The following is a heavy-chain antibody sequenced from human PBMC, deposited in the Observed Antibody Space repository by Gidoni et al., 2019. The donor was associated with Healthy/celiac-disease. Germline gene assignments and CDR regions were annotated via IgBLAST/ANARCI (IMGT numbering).Heavy chain of an antibody. D-gene: IGHD3-10*01. CDR3: ARDGPFLISQPAGWFDP. CDR2: IYTSGST. J-gene: IGHJ5*02. Sequence: QVQLQESGPGLVKPSQTLSLTCTVSGGSISSGSYYWSWIRQPAGKGLEWIGRIYTSGSTNYNPSLKSRVTMSVDTSKNQFSLKLSSVTAADTAVYYCARDGPFLISQPAGWFDPWGQGTLVTVSS. V-gene: IGHV4-61*02. CDR1: GGSISSGSYY.